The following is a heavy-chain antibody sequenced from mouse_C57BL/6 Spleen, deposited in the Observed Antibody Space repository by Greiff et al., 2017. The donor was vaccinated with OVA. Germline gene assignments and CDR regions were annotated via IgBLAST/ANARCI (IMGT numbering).Heavy chain of an antibody. CDR1: GYTFTSYW. V-gene: IGHV1-59*01. D-gene: IGHD2-3*01. CDR3: ARSMDDERSFDY. J-gene: IGHJ2*01. CDR2: IDPSDSYT. Sequence: QVQLQQPGAELVRPGTSVKLSCKASGYTFTSYWMHWVKQRPGQGLEWIGVIDPSDSYTNYNQKFKGKATLTVDTSSSTAYMQLSSLTSEDSAVYYCARSMDDERSFDYWGQGTTLTVSS.